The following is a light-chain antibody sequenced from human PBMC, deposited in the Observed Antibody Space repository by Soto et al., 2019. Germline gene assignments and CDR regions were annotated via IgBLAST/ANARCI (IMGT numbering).Light chain of an antibody. V-gene: IGKV3-20*01. CDR1: QTTSSSY. J-gene: IGKJ2*01. Sequence: DIVLTQSPGTLSLSPGERATLSCRASQTTSSSYLAWYQKNSGQAPSLLIYGASSRATGIPDRFSGSGSGTDFTLTISRLEPEDFAVYYCQQFGSSPPRYTFGQGTKLEIK. CDR2: GAS. CDR3: QQFGSSPPRYT.